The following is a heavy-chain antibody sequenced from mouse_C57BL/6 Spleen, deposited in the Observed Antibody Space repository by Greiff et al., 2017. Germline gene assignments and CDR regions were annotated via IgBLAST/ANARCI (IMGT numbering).Heavy chain of an antibody. CDR2: INPSNGGT. D-gene: IGHD2-13*01. CDR1: GYTFTSYW. CDR3: ARPYYDDLYFDY. Sequence: VQLQQPGTELVKPGASVKLSCKASGYTFTSYWMHWVKQRPGQGLEWIGNINPSNGGTNYNEKFKGKATLTVDKASSTAYMQLSSLTSEDSAVYYCARPYYDDLYFDYWGQGTTLTVSS. V-gene: IGHV1-53*01. J-gene: IGHJ2*01.